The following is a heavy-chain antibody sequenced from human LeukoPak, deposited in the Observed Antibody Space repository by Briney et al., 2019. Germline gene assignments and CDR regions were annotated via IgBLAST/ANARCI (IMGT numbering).Heavy chain of an antibody. CDR2: IIPNSGGT. CDR1: GYTFAAHY. V-gene: IGHV1-2*02. J-gene: IGHJ5*02. Sequence: ASVKVSCKASGYTFAAHYMHWVRQAPGQGLEWMGWIIPNSGGTNYAQRFQGRVTMTRDTSISTAYMELISLRSDDTAVYYCARDRALAGTGGYWFGPWGQGTLVTVSS. CDR3: ARDRALAGTGGYWFGP. D-gene: IGHD6-19*01.